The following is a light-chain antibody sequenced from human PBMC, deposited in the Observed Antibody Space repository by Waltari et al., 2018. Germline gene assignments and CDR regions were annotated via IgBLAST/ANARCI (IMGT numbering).Light chain of an antibody. CDR2: EVY. CDR3: SSYAGRDILV. V-gene: IGLV2-8*01. Sequence: QSALTQPPSASGSPGQSVAISCTGTSSDVGGYNYVSWYQQHPGKAPRLMIYEVYKRPSGFPDRFSGSKSGNTAYLTVSGLQAEDEADYYCSSYAGRDILVFGGGTRLTVL. CDR1: SSDVGGYNY. J-gene: IGLJ2*01.